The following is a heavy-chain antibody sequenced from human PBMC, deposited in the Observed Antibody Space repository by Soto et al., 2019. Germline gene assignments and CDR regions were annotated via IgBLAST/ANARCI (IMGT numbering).Heavy chain of an antibody. CDR3: ARDDIPGIAVSTYGMDV. V-gene: IGHV3-33*01. CDR1: GFIFSNFG. CDR2: IWYDGSNE. Sequence: GGSLRLSCAASGFIFSNFGMHWVRQAPGKGLEWVAVIWYDGSNEYYADSVKGRFTISKDNSKSTLYLQMNSLRAEDTAVYYCARDDIPGIAVSTYGMDVWGQGTTVTVSS. J-gene: IGHJ6*02. D-gene: IGHD6-19*01.